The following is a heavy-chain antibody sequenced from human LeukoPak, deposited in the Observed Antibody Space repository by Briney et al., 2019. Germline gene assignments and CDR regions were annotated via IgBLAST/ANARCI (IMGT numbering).Heavy chain of an antibody. V-gene: IGHV3-23*01. J-gene: IGHJ4*02. CDR2: ISVSVGNT. D-gene: IGHD2-2*01. CDR1: GFTFSSYA. Sequence: AGGSLRLSCAASGFTFSSYAMSWVRQAPGKGLEWVSAISVSVGNTYYADSVKGRFTISRDNSKSTLYLQMNSLRAEDTAVYYCAKFSRSYCSSTSCSKYFDYWGQGTLVTVSS. CDR3: AKFSRSYCSSTSCSKYFDY.